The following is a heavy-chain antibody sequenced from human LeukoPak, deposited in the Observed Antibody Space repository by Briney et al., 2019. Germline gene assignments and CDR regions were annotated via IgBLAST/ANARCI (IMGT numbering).Heavy chain of an antibody. J-gene: IGHJ4*02. Sequence: GGSLRLSCAASGFTFSSYAMSWVRQAPGKGLEWVSAISGSGGSTYYADSVKGRFSISRDNSKNTVYLQINSLRAEDTAVYYCAKGYSSGWYYFDYWGQGTLVTVSP. CDR3: AKGYSSGWYYFDY. CDR1: GFTFSSYA. D-gene: IGHD6-19*01. CDR2: ISGSGGST. V-gene: IGHV3-23*01.